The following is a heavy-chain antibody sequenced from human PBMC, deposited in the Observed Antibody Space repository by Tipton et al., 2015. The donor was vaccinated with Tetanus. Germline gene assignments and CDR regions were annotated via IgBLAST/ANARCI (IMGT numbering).Heavy chain of an antibody. V-gene: IGHV4-39*01. CDR3: VRHQSGYFTPFDY. Sequence: SGASIRGGTFYWGWIRQPPGKGLEWIGSIYESGDTYYIPSLKSRVTISVDTSTNQFSLTLNSMAAADTGVYYCVRHQSGYFTPFDYWGQGKLVTVSS. D-gene: IGHD3-3*01. J-gene: IGHJ4*02. CDR1: GASIRGGTFY. CDR2: IYESGDT.